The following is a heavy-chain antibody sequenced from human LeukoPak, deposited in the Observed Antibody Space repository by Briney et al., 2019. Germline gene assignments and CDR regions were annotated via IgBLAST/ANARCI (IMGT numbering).Heavy chain of an antibody. CDR2: INNVASHI. D-gene: IGHD2-2*01. Sequence: PGGSLRLSCAASGFTFSSSAMNWVRQAPGKGLEWVSSINNVASHIYYAHSVKGRFTISRDNAKNSLYLQMNSLSDEDTAVYYCARKESSIELGGWFDPWGQGILVTVSS. CDR3: ARKESSIELGGWFDP. CDR1: GFTFSSSA. J-gene: IGHJ5*02. V-gene: IGHV3-21*01.